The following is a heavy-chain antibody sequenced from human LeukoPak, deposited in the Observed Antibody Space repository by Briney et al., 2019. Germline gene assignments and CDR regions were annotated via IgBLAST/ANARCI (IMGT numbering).Heavy chain of an antibody. D-gene: IGHD6-13*01. CDR3: ASHRIAAAGNALVYYDRSGPRRYYFDY. Sequence: SETLSLTCTVSGGSISSYYWSWIRQPPGKGLEWIGYIYYSGSTNYNPSLKSRVTISVDTSKNQFSLKLSSVTAADTAVYYCASHRIAAAGNALVYYDRSGPRRYYFDYWGQGTLVTVSS. V-gene: IGHV4-59*01. J-gene: IGHJ4*02. CDR2: IYYSGST. CDR1: GGSISSYY.